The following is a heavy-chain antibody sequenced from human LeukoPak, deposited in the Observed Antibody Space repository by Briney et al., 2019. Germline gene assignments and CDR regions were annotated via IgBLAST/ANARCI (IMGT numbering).Heavy chain of an antibody. CDR3: ARLGGDYDNDY. J-gene: IGHJ4*02. Sequence: GETLNTSCKGSGYSFTSYCIGWVSKINGKGLEWMGIIYPGDSDTRYSPSFQGQVTISADKSISTAYLQWSSLKASDTAMYYCARLGGDYDNDYWGQGTLVTVSS. CDR1: GYSFTSYC. CDR2: IYPGDSDT. V-gene: IGHV5-51*01. D-gene: IGHD4-17*01.